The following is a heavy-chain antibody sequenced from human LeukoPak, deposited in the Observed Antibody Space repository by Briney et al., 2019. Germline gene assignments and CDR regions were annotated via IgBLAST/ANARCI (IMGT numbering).Heavy chain of an antibody. D-gene: IGHD2-2*01. V-gene: IGHV4-34*01. CDR3: ARAWYQLLAYFDY. CDR1: GGSFSGYY. Sequence: SETLSLTCAVSGGSFSGYYWSWVRQPPGKGLEWIGEINHSGSNNYNPSLKSRVTISVDTSKNQLSLKTSSVTAADTAVYYCARAWYQLLAYFDYWGQGNLILVTS. J-gene: IGHJ4*02. CDR2: INHSGSN.